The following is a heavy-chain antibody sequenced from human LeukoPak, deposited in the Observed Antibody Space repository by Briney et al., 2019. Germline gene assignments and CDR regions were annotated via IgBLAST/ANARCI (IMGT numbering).Heavy chain of an antibody. D-gene: IGHD6-13*01. CDR1: EFIVSINY. Sequence: GSLRLSCAASEFIVSINYMTWIRQPPGKGLEWIGEINHSGSTNYNPSLKSRVTISVDTSKNQFSLKLSSVTAADTAVYYCARGGLSSWRNYYYYYMDVWGKGTTVTVSS. J-gene: IGHJ6*03. V-gene: IGHV4-34*01. CDR2: INHSGST. CDR3: ARGGLSSWRNYYYYYMDV.